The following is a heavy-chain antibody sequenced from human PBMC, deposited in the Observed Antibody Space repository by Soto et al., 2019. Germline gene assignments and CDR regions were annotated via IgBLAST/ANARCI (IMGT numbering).Heavy chain of an antibody. D-gene: IGHD5-12*01. CDR1: GASISNFD. J-gene: IGHJ4*02. V-gene: IGHV4-59*08. CDR3: ARHGDGYNYGTFTGFDY. CDR2: IYYSGST. Sequence: PSETLSLTCTVSGASISNFDWSWIRQPPGKGLEWIGHIYYSGSTDYNPSLKSRVTISVDTSKNQFSLKLTSVTAADTALYYCARHGDGYNYGTFTGFDYWGQGTLVTVSS.